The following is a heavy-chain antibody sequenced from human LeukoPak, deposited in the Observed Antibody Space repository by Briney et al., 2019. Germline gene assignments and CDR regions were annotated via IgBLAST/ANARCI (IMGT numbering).Heavy chain of an antibody. Sequence: PSETLSLTCTVSGGSISSYYWSWIRQPPGKGLEWIGYVYYSGSTNYNPSLKSRVTISLDTSKNQFSLKLSSVTAADTAVYYRARGGSHDAFDIWGQGTMVTVSS. CDR3: ARGGSHDAFDI. D-gene: IGHD1-26*01. V-gene: IGHV4-59*01. CDR2: VYYSGST. CDR1: GGSISSYY. J-gene: IGHJ3*02.